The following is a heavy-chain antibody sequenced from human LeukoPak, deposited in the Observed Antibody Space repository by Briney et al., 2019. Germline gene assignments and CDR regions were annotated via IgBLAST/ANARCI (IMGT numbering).Heavy chain of an antibody. CDR3: AGCGGDCYSPDS. CDR1: GFTFSSYW. J-gene: IGHJ4*02. V-gene: IGHV3-74*01. D-gene: IGHD2-21*01. CDR2: ISTDGTST. Sequence: GRSLRLSCAASGFTFSSYWMHWVRQAPGEGLVWVSRISTDGTSTSYADSVKGRFTISRDNAKNTLYLQMNSLRAEDTAVYYCAGCGGDCYSPDSWGQGALVTVSS.